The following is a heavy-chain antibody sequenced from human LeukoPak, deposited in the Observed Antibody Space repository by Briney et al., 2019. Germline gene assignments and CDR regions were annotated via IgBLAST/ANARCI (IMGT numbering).Heavy chain of an antibody. CDR2: ISGSGGST. J-gene: IGHJ6*03. Sequence: GGSLRLSCAASGFTFSSYAMSWVRQAPGRGLEWVSAISGSGGSTYYADSVKGRFTISRDNSKNTLYLQMNSLRAEDTAVYYCRNLGSSSWYAIYYYYYYMDVWGKGTTVTVSS. CDR1: GFTFSSYA. CDR3: RNLGSSSWYAIYYYYYYMDV. V-gene: IGHV3-23*01. D-gene: IGHD6-13*01.